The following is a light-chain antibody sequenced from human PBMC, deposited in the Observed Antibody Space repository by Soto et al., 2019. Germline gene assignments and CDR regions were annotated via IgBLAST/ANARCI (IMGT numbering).Light chain of an antibody. CDR2: DVS. CDR3: SSYTSSSTRLYV. Sequence: QSALTQPASVSGSPGQSITISCTGTSSDVGGYNYVSWYQQHPGKAPKLMIYDVSNRPSGVSNRFSGSKSGNTASLTISGLQAEDEADYYCSSYTSSSTRLYVCGTGTKLTVL. J-gene: IGLJ1*01. CDR1: SSDVGGYNY. V-gene: IGLV2-14*01.